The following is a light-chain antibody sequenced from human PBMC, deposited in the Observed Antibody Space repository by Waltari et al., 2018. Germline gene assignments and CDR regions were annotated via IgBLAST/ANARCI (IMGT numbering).Light chain of an antibody. Sequence: EIVMTQSPATLSVSPGDRATLSCRASESVSGNLAWYQQKPGQAPRLLIYGTATRATGIPARFSGSGSGTEFTLTISSLQSEDFAVYRCQQYKMWPQTFGQGTKVEIQ. CDR1: ESVSGN. J-gene: IGKJ1*01. CDR3: QQYKMWPQT. V-gene: IGKV3-15*01. CDR2: GTA.